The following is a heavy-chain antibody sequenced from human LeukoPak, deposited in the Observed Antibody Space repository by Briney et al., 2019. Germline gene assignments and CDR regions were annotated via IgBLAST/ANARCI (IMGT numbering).Heavy chain of an antibody. V-gene: IGHV3-30-3*01. D-gene: IGHD2-15*01. Sequence: GRSLRLSCAASGFTFSRHAMHRVRQAPGKGLEWVAVISYDGSNKYYADSVKGRFTISRDNSKNTLYLQTNSLRAEDTAVYYCARELSRAKGHCSGGSCYPNDYWGQGTLVTVSS. CDR2: ISYDGSNK. J-gene: IGHJ4*02. CDR1: GFTFSRHA. CDR3: ARELSRAKGHCSGGSCYPNDY.